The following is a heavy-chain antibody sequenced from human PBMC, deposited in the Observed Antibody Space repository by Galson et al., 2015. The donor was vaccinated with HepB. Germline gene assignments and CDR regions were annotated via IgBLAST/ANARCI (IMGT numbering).Heavy chain of an antibody. CDR2: ISSNGGST. V-gene: IGHV3-64D*06. J-gene: IGHJ4*02. Sequence: SLRLSCAASGFTFSSYAMHWVRQAPGKGLEYVSAISSNGGSTYYADSVKGRFTISRDNSKNTLYLQMSSLRAEDTAVYYCVLGTNDYYGSGSYLSGYFDYWGQGTLVTVSS. CDR1: GFTFSSYA. D-gene: IGHD3-10*01. CDR3: VLGTNDYYGSGSYLSGYFDY.